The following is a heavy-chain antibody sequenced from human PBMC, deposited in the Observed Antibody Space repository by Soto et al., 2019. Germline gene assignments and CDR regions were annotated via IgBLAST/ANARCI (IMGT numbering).Heavy chain of an antibody. CDR1: GGSISSSSYY. J-gene: IGHJ5*02. V-gene: IGHV4-39*01. CDR3: ARHGIAAAGNNWFDP. CDR2: IYYSGST. Sequence: SETLSLTCTVSGGSISSSSYYWGWIRQPPGKGLEWIGSIYYSGSTYYNPSLKSRVTISVDTSKNQFSLKLSSVTAADTAVYYCARHGIAAAGNNWFDPWGQGTLVTVSS. D-gene: IGHD6-13*01.